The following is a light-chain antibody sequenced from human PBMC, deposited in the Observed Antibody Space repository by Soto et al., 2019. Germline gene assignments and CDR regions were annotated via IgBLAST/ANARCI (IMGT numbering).Light chain of an antibody. Sequence: DIQMTQSPSTLSASVGDRVTITCLASQSISTWLAWYQQKPGKAPNLLIYKASRSESGVPSKFSGSGSGTEFTLTISSLQPDDLGTYYCQQYSNDPYTFGQGTKVDIK. V-gene: IGKV1-5*03. J-gene: IGKJ2*01. CDR3: QQYSNDPYT. CDR1: QSISTW. CDR2: KAS.